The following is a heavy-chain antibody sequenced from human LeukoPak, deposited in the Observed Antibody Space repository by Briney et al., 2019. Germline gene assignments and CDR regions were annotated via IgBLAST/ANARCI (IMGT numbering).Heavy chain of an antibody. V-gene: IGHV1-46*01. J-gene: IGHJ4*02. CDR3: ARERRDIAAAGD. D-gene: IGHD6-13*01. CDR1: GYTFTSYY. Sequence: ASVKVSCKASGYTFTSYYMHWVRQAPGQGLEWMGIINPTGGSTSYAQKFQGRVTMTRDTSTSTVYMELSSLRSEDTAVYYCARERRDIAAAGDWGQGTLVTVSS. CDR2: INPTGGST.